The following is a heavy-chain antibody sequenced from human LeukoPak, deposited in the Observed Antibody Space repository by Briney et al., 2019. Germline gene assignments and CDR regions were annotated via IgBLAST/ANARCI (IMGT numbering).Heavy chain of an antibody. CDR1: GFTFSSYV. CDR3: AKAGEYDILTGYYGDY. J-gene: IGHJ4*02. CDR2: ISGSGVTT. D-gene: IGHD3-9*01. Sequence: GGSMRLSCAASGFTFSSYVMSWVRQAPGKGLEWVSAISGSGVTTYYADSVKGRFTISRDNSKNTLYLQMNSLRAEDTAVYYCAKAGEYDILTGYYGDYWGQGTLVTVSS. V-gene: IGHV3-23*01.